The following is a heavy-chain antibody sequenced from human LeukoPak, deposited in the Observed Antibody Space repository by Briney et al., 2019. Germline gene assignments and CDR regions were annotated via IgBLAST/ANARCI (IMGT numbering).Heavy chain of an antibody. CDR3: ATRGYSYGRNHGMDV. D-gene: IGHD5-18*01. J-gene: IGHJ6*02. Sequence: SETLSLTCAVYGGSFSGYYWSWIRQPPGKGLEWIGEINHSGSTNYNPSLKSRVTISVDTSKNQFSLKLSSVTAADTAVYYCATRGYSYGRNHGMDVWGQGTTVTVSS. CDR2: INHSGST. V-gene: IGHV4-34*01. CDR1: GGSFSGYY.